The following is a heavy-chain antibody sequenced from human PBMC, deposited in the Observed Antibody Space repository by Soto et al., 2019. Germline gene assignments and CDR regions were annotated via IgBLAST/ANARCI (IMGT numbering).Heavy chain of an antibody. CDR3: ARLVFHCLRGSCDDYSFYGLDV. J-gene: IGHJ6*02. V-gene: IGHV4-39*01. Sequence: PSETLSLTCTVSGGSISSTDHYWGWVRQPPGKGLEWLGSIYFAGSTFHNPALKSRATISVDTSRNQFSLRLTTVTASDTAVYYCARLVFHCLRGSCDDYSFYGLDVWGRGTTGTVSS. CDR1: GGSISSTDHY. CDR2: IYFAGST. D-gene: IGHD2-15*01.